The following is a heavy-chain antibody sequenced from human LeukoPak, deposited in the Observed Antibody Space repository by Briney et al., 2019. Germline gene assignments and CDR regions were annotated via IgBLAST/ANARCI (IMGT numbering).Heavy chain of an antibody. V-gene: IGHV3-73*01. D-gene: IGHD1-1*01. Sequence: PGGSLRLSCTASGLTFSGSAMHWVRQASGKGLEWVGRIRSKANSYATVYAASVKGRFTISRDDSKNTAYLQMNSLKTEDTAVYYCTSGLSVRRSNNTPVDYWGQGTLVTVSS. J-gene: IGHJ4*02. CDR3: TSGLSVRRSNNTPVDY. CDR1: GLTFSGSA. CDR2: IRSKANSYAT.